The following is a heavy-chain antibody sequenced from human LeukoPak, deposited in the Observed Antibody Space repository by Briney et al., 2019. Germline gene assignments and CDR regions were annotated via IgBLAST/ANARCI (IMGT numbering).Heavy chain of an antibody. CDR2: ITGSGGNT. CDR3: AKAASSSWPSYYYGMDV. J-gene: IGHJ6*02. V-gene: IGHV3-23*01. Sequence: GGSLRLSCAASGFIFSGYSMSWVRQAPGKGLEWVSVITGSGGNTYYADSVKGRFTISKDNSKNTVYLQMSSLRVDDTAVYYCAKAASSSWPSYYYGMDVWGQGTAVTVSS. D-gene: IGHD6-13*01. CDR1: GFIFSGYS.